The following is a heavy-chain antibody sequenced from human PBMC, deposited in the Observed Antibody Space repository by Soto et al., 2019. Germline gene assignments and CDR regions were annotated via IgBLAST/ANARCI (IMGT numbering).Heavy chain of an antibody. CDR2: ISYDGSNK. CDR3: AKLGSSSSLVLWFGEFPFDI. CDR1: GFTFSSYG. D-gene: IGHD3-10*01. V-gene: IGHV3-30*18. Sequence: HPGGSLRLSCAASGFTFSSYGMHWVRQAPGKGLEWVAVISYDGSNKYYADSVKGRFTISRDNSKNTLYLQMNSLRAEDTAVYYCAKLGSSSSLVLWFGEFPFDIWGQGTMVTVSS. J-gene: IGHJ3*02.